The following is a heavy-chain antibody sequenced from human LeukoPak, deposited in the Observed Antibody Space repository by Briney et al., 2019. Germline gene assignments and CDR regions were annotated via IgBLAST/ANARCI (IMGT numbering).Heavy chain of an antibody. CDR1: GFTFSSYW. CDR2: TKQDGSEK. CDR3: ARGPVFGSFDY. D-gene: IGHD6-19*01. V-gene: IGHV3-7*03. Sequence: GGSLSLSCAASGFTFSSYWMTWVRQAPGRGLEWVANTKQDGSEKYYVDSVKGRFTISRDNAKNSLYLQMNSLRAEDTAVYYCARGPVFGSFDYWGQGTLVTVSS. J-gene: IGHJ4*02.